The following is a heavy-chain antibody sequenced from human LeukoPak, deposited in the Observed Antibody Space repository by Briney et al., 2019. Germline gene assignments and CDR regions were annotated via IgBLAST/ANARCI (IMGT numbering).Heavy chain of an antibody. V-gene: IGHV4-34*01. CDR3: ARRRRQGWFGELSYYYMDV. Sequence: SETLSLTCAVYGGSFSGYYWSWIRQPPGKGLEWIGEINHSGSTNYNTSLKSRVTISVDTSKNQFSLKLSSVTAADTAVYYCARRRRQGWFGELSYYYMDVWGKGTTVTISS. CDR2: INHSGST. D-gene: IGHD3-10*01. J-gene: IGHJ6*03. CDR1: GGSFSGYY.